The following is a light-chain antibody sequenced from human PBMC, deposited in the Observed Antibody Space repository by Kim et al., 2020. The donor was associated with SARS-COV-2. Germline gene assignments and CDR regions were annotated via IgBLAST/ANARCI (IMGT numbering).Light chain of an antibody. V-gene: IGKV3-15*01. J-gene: IGKJ2*01. CDR1: QSIISS. Sequence: SPGEEATLYCRASQSIISSLAWYQQKPGQAPRLLIYGASIRATGIPPRFRGSGSGREFTLTISSLQSEDFAVYYCQQYNKWPPMYTFGQGTKLEI. CDR2: GAS. CDR3: QQYNKWPPMYT.